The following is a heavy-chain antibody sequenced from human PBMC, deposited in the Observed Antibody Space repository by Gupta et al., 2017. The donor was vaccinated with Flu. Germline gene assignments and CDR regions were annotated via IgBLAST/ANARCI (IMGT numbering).Heavy chain of an antibody. Sequence: VRQAPGQGLEWMGILNTRGGSTTYAQKFQGRVTMTRDTSTGTVYMELSSLRSDDTAVYYCARSSDYYYYYMDVWGRGTTVTVSS. CDR2: LNTRGGST. V-gene: IGHV1-46*01. J-gene: IGHJ6*03. CDR3: ARSSDYYYYYMDV. D-gene: IGHD6-6*01.